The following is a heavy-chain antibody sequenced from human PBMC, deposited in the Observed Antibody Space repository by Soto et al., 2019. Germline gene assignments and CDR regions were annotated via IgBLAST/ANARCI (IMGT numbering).Heavy chain of an antibody. CDR2: ISAGTGST. CDR3: ARVIGAYSSGWYNY. D-gene: IGHD6-19*01. J-gene: IGHJ4*02. Sequence: EVQLLESGGGLVQPGGSLRLSCAASGYTFSSFAMTWVRQAPGKGLEWISVISAGTGSTYYADSVKGRFTISRDNSKNTLYLQMDNLRAEDTAVYYCARVIGAYSSGWYNYSGQGTLVTVSS. V-gene: IGHV3-23*01. CDR1: GYTFSSFA.